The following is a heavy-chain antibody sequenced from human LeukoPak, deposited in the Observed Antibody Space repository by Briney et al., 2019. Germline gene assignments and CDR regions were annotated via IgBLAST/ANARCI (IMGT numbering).Heavy chain of an antibody. CDR2: ISYDGSNK. CDR3: ATAIAAAASSSWFDP. V-gene: IGHV3-30*03. Sequence: GGSLRLSCAASGFTFSSYGMHWVRQAPGKGLEWGAVISYDGSNKYYADSVKGRFTISRDNSKNTLYLQMNSLRAEDTAVYYCATAIAAAASSSWFDPWGQGTLVTVSS. D-gene: IGHD6-13*01. CDR1: GFTFSSYG. J-gene: IGHJ5*02.